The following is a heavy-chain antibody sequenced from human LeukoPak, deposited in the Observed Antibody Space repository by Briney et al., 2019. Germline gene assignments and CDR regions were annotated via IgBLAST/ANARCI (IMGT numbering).Heavy chain of an antibody. Sequence: GASVKVSCKASGGTFSSYAISWVRQAPGQGLEWMGRIIPIFGIANYAQKFQGRVTITADKSTSTAYMELSSLRSEDTAVYYCARVGTAGDYWGQGTLVTVSS. V-gene: IGHV1-69*04. CDR2: IIPIFGIA. CDR1: GGTFSSYA. D-gene: IGHD2-21*02. CDR3: ARVGTAGDY. J-gene: IGHJ4*02.